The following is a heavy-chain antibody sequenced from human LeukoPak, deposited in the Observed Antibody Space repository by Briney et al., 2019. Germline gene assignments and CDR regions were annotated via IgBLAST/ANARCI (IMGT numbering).Heavy chain of an antibody. CDR2: ISHSGST. CDR1: GYSISSDYY. D-gene: IGHD4-17*01. Sequence: SETLSLTCTVSGYSISSDYYWGWIRQPPGKGLEWIGTISHSGSTFYNPSLEGRVTISVDTSKNQFSLKLSSVTAADTAVYYCARDGGTTVTTPWAFDIWGQGTMVTVSS. CDR3: ARDGGTTVTTPWAFDI. V-gene: IGHV4-38-2*02. J-gene: IGHJ3*02.